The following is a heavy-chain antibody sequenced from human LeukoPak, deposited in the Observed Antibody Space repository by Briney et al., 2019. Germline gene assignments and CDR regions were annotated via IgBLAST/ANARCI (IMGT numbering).Heavy chain of an antibody. J-gene: IGHJ4*02. V-gene: IGHV1-18*01. CDR2: ISAYNGNT. CDR1: GYTFTSYG. CDR3: ARSPLWFGELLPPPFIDY. D-gene: IGHD3-10*01. Sequence: ASVKVSCKASGYTFTSYGISWVRQAPGQGLEWMGWISAYNGNTNYAQKLQGRVTMTTDTSTSAAYMGLRSLRSDDTAGYYCARSPLWFGELLPPPFIDYWGQGTLVTVSS.